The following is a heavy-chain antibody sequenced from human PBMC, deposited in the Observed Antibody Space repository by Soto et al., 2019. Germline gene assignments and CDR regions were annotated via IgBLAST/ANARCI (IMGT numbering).Heavy chain of an antibody. CDR2: IYYGGST. Sequence: QVQLQESGPGLVKPSQTLSLTCTVSGGSISSGGYYWSWIRQHPGKGLEWIGYIYYGGSTYYNPSLKSRVTISVDTSKNQFSLKLSSVTAADTAVYYCARGACSGGSCYGPTNWFDPWGQGTLVTVSS. J-gene: IGHJ5*02. CDR3: ARGACSGGSCYGPTNWFDP. CDR1: GGSISSGGYY. D-gene: IGHD2-15*01. V-gene: IGHV4-31*03.